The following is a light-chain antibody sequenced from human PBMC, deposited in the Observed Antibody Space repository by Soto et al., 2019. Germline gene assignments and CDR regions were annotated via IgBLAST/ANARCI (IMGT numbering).Light chain of an antibody. CDR1: QSISSY. CDR3: QQSYSTPVT. CDR2: AAS. Sequence: DIQMTQSPSSLSASVGDRVTITCRASQSISSYLNWYQQKPGKAPKLLIYAASSLQSGVPSRFSGSGSGTDFTLTISRLQPEDFATYYCQQSYSTPVTFGPGTKVDSK. J-gene: IGKJ3*01. V-gene: IGKV1-39*01.